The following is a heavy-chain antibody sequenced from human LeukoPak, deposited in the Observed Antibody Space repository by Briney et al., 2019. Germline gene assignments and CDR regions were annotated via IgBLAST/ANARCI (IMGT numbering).Heavy chain of an antibody. J-gene: IGHJ5*02. V-gene: IGHV4-59*01. CDR1: GGSISSYY. Sequence: PSETLSLTCTVSGGSISSYYWSWIRQPPGKGLEWIGYIYYSGSTNYNPSLKSRVTISVDTSKNQFSLKLSSVTAADTAVYYCARGLRSGWYGAYWFDPWGQGTLVTVSS. CDR2: IYYSGST. CDR3: ARGLRSGWYGAYWFDP. D-gene: IGHD6-19*01.